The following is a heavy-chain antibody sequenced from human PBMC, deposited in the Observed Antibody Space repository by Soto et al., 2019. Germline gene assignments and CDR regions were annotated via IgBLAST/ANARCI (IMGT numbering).Heavy chain of an antibody. CDR1: GYTFTSYG. D-gene: IGHD6-13*01. J-gene: IGHJ4*02. Sequence: QVQLVQSGAEVKKPGASVKVSCKASGYTFTSYGIIWVRQAPGQGLEWMGWISAYNGNTNYAQKLQGRVTMTTDTSTSTAYMELRSLRSDDTAVYYCARARAPSYSSSWYGRYFDYWGQGTLVTVSS. V-gene: IGHV1-18*01. CDR3: ARARAPSYSSSWYGRYFDY. CDR2: ISAYNGNT.